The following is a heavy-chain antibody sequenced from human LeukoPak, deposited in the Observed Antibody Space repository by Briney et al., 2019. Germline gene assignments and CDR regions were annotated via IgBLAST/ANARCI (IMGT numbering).Heavy chain of an antibody. CDR1: RFTLSTYW. CDR3: ARGLAYSRLDY. CDR2: IKQDGSQE. V-gene: IGHV3-7*01. J-gene: IGHJ4*02. Sequence: GGSLRLSCAASRFTLSTYWMSWVRQAPGKGLEWVAHIKQDGSQEYYVDSVKGRFTISRDSAKNSLYLQMNSLRVEDTAFYYCARGLAYSRLDYWGQGMLVTVSS. D-gene: IGHD5-18*01.